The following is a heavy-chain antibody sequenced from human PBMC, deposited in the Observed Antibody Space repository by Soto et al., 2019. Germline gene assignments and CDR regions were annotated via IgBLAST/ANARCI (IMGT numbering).Heavy chain of an antibody. V-gene: IGHV3-30-3*01. J-gene: IGHJ6*02. CDR3: ARDHGSGSYYNDYYYYGMDV. Sequence: GGSLRLSCAASGFTFSSYAMRWVRQAPGKGLEWVAVISYDGSNKYYADSVKGRFTISRDNSKNTLYLQMNSLRAEDTAVYYCARDHGSGSYYNDYYYYGMDVWGQGTTVTVSS. CDR2: ISYDGSNK. CDR1: GFTFSSYA. D-gene: IGHD3-10*01.